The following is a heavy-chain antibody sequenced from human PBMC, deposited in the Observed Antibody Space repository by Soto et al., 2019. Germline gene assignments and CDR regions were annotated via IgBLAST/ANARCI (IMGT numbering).Heavy chain of an antibody. Sequence: PSETLSLTCTVSGGSVSSGSYYWSWIRQPPGKGLEWIGYIYYSGSTNYNPSLKSRVTISVDTSKNQFSLKLSSVTAADTAVYYCARVDDRSGGTRSNNWSDHWGQRTLVTVSS. V-gene: IGHV4-61*01. J-gene: IGHJ5*02. D-gene: IGHD3-3*01. CDR3: ARVDDRSGGTRSNNWSDH. CDR1: GGSVSSGSYY. CDR2: IYYSGST.